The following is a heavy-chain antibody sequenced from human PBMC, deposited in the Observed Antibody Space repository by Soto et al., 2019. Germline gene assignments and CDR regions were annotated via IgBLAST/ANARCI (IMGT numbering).Heavy chain of an antibody. V-gene: IGHV3-74*01. CDR2: INSDGSST. D-gene: IGHD3-10*01. CDR1: GFTFSSYW. CDR3: ARERNVLLWFGESTNWFDP. Sequence: GGSLRLSXAASGFTFSSYWMHWVRQAPGKGLVWVSRINSDGSSTSYADSVKGRFTISRDNAKNTLYLQMNSLRAEDTAVYYCARERNVLLWFGESTNWFDPWGQGTLVTVSS. J-gene: IGHJ5*02.